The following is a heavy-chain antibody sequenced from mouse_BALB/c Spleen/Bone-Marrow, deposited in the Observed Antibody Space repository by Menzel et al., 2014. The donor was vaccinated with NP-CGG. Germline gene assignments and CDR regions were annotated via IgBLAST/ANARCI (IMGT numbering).Heavy chain of an antibody. CDR1: GFSLTGYG. J-gene: IGHJ4*01. V-gene: IGHV2-6-7*01. CDR2: IWGDGST. Sequence: VKLMESGPGLVAPSQSLSITCTVSGFSLTGYGVSWVRQSPGKGLEWLGMIWGDGSTDYNSALKSRLSISKDNSKSQVFLKMNSLRTDDTARYYCDRDSFLITRALDYWGQGTSVTVSS. D-gene: IGHD2-4*01. CDR3: DRDSFLITRALDY.